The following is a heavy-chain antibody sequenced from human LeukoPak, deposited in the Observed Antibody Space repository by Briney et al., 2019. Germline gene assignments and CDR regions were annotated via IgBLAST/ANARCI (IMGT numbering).Heavy chain of an antibody. CDR2: IYHSGST. Sequence: SQTLSLTCAVSGGSISSGGYSWSWIRQPPGKGLEWIGYIYHSGSTYYNPSLKSRVTISVDRSKYQFSLKLSSVTAADTAVYYCARGSIAARIFDYWGQGTLVTVSS. V-gene: IGHV4-30-2*01. J-gene: IGHJ4*02. CDR1: GGSISSGGYS. D-gene: IGHD6-6*01. CDR3: ARGSIAARIFDY.